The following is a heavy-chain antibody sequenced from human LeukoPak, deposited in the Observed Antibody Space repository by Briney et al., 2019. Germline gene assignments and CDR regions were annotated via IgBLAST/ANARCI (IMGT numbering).Heavy chain of an antibody. Sequence: SETLSLTCTVSDDSISSYYWSWIRQPPGRGLEWIGNIYTSGSTNYNPSLKSRVTISVDTSKNQFSLKLSSVTAADTAVYYCARHPRMVATSYFDYWGQGTLVTVSS. CDR1: DDSISSYY. D-gene: IGHD5-12*01. CDR3: ARHPRMVATSYFDY. J-gene: IGHJ4*02. V-gene: IGHV4-4*09. CDR2: IYTSGST.